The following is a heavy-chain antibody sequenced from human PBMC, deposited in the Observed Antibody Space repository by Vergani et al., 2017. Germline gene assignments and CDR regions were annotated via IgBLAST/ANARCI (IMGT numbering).Heavy chain of an antibody. D-gene: IGHD2-2*01. V-gene: IGHV3-15*01. CDR1: GFTFSNAW. CDR2: IKSKTDGGTT. Sequence: EVQLVESGGGLVKPGGSLRLSCAASGFTFSNAWMSWVRQAPGKGLEWVGRIKSKTDGGTTDYAAPVKGRFTISRDDSKNTLYLQMNSLRAEDTAVYYCARERIVVVPAADYGMDVWGQGTTVTVSS. CDR3: ARERIVVVPAADYGMDV. J-gene: IGHJ6*02.